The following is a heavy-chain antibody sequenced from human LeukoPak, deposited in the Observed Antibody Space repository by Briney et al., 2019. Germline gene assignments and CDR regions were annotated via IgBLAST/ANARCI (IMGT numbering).Heavy chain of an antibody. D-gene: IGHD3-16*01. Sequence: PGGSLRLSCAASGFTLSSYSMNWVRQAPGKGLEWVSSISSSSSYIYYADSVKGRFTISRDNAKNSLYLQMNSLRAEDTAVYYCARGGGGEDYYFDYWGQGTLVTVSS. CDR3: ARGGGGEDYYFDY. V-gene: IGHV3-21*01. CDR1: GFTLSSYS. J-gene: IGHJ4*02. CDR2: ISSSSSYI.